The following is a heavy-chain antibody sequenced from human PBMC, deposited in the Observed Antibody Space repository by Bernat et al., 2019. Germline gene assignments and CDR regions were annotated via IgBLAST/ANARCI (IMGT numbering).Heavy chain of an antibody. J-gene: IGHJ4*02. Sequence: EVQLVESGGGLVKPGGSLRLSCAASGFTFSSYSMNWVRQAPGKGLEWVSSISSSSSYIYYADSVKGRFTIARDNAKNSLYLQMNSLRAEDTAVYYCARGALPSRGSWGQGTLVTVSS. CDR3: ARGALPSRGS. CDR2: ISSSSSYI. CDR1: GFTFSSYS. V-gene: IGHV3-21*01.